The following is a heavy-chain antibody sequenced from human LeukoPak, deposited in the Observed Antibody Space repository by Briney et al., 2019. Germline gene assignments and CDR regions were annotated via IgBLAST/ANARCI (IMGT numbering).Heavy chain of an antibody. CDR2: ISAYNGYT. CDR1: GYTFTTYD. D-gene: IGHD1/OR15-1a*01. V-gene: IGHV1-18*01. Sequence: ASVKVSCKTSGYTFTTYDINWVRQAPGQGLEWMGRISAYNGYTNYGQKLQGRVTMTTDTSTSTAYMELRSLRSDDTAVYYCARVGTGTLSFDYWGQGTLVTVSS. CDR3: ARVGTGTLSFDY. J-gene: IGHJ4*02.